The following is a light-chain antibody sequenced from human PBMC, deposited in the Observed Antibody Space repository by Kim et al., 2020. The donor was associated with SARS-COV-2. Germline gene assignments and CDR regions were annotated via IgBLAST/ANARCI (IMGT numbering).Light chain of an antibody. Sequence: QPASVSGSPGQSITISCTGSSGDVGTYNYVSWYQQHPGTVPKLMIYDVSSRPSGVSNRFSGSKSGNTASLTISGLQAEDEADYYCSSYTSSSTWVFG. CDR2: DVS. V-gene: IGLV2-14*03. J-gene: IGLJ3*02. CDR3: SSYTSSSTWV. CDR1: SGDVGTYNY.